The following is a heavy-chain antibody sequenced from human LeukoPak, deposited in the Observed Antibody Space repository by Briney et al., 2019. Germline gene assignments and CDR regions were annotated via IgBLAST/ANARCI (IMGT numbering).Heavy chain of an antibody. CDR1: GFTFSSYG. V-gene: IGHV3-30*02. J-gene: IGHJ4*02. D-gene: IGHD3-22*01. CDR2: IRYDGSNK. CDR3: AKDQYYDSSTYYFDY. Sequence: GGSLRLSCAASGFTFSSYGMRWVRQAPGKGLEWVAFIRYDGSNKYYADSVKGRFTISRDNSKNTLYLQMNSLRAEDTAVYYCAKDQYYDSSTYYFDYWGQGTLVTVSS.